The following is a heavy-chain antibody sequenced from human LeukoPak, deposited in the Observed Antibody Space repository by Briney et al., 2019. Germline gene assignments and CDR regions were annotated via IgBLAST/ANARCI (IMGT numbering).Heavy chain of an antibody. J-gene: IGHJ5*02. D-gene: IGHD6-13*01. Sequence: PGRSLRLSCAASGFTFSSYAMHWVRQAPGKGLEWVAVISYDGSNKYYADSVKGRFTISRDNAKNSLYLQMNSLRAEDTAVYYCARDRREQQPWPNWFDPWGQGTLVTVSS. CDR3: ARDRREQQPWPNWFDP. V-gene: IGHV3-30-3*01. CDR2: ISYDGSNK. CDR1: GFTFSSYA.